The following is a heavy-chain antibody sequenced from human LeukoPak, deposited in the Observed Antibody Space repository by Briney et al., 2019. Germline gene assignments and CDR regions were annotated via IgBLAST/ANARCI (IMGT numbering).Heavy chain of an antibody. CDR2: IYSGGST. V-gene: IGHV3-66*01. CDR1: GFTVSSSY. Sequence: GGSLRLSCAASGFTVSSSYMSWVRQAPGEGLEWVSVIYSGGSTYYADSVKGRFTISRDNSKNTLYLQMNSLRAEDTAVYYCASSSSGWLYYFDYWGQGTLVTVSS. J-gene: IGHJ4*02. CDR3: ASSSSGWLYYFDY. D-gene: IGHD6-19*01.